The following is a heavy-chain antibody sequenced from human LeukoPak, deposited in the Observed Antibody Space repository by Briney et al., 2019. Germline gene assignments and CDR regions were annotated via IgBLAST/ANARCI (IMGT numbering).Heavy chain of an antibody. CDR2: IRYDGSNK. CDR1: GFTFSSYG. Sequence: GGSLRLSCAASGFTFSSYGMHWVRQAPGKGLEWVAFIRYDGSNKYYADSVKGRFTMSRDNSKNTLYLQMNSLRAEDTAVYYCAKTWAYYYDSSDYRPIVYWGQGTLVTVSS. J-gene: IGHJ4*02. CDR3: AKTWAYYYDSSDYRPIVY. D-gene: IGHD3-22*01. V-gene: IGHV3-30*02.